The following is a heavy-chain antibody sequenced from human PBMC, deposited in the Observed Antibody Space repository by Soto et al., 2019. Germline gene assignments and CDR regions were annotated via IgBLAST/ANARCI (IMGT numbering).Heavy chain of an antibody. CDR1: GFTFDDYT. V-gene: IGHV3-43*01. J-gene: IGHJ4*02. CDR3: AKDIDGGATLTFDY. Sequence: GGSLRLSCAASGFTFDDYTMHWVRQAPGKGLEWVSLISWDGGSTYYADSVKGRFTISRDNSKNSLYLQMNSLRTEDTALYYCAKDIDGGATLTFDYWGQGTLVTVSS. D-gene: IGHD1-26*01. CDR2: ISWDGGST.